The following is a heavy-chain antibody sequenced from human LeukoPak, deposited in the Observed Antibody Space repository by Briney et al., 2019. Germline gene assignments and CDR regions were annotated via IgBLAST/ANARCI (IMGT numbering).Heavy chain of an antibody. Sequence: ETLSLTCTVSGGSISSSSYYWGWIRQPPGKGLEWVSAISGSGGSTYYADSVKGRFTISRDNSKNTLYLQMNSLRAEDTAVYYCAKDWRYCSGGSCYHYYFDYWGQGTLVTVSS. CDR2: ISGSGGST. V-gene: IGHV3-23*01. J-gene: IGHJ4*02. CDR1: GGSISSSSYY. D-gene: IGHD2-15*01. CDR3: AKDWRYCSGGSCYHYYFDY.